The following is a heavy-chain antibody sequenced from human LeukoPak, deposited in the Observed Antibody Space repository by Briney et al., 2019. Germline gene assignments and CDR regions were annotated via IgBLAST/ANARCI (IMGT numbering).Heavy chain of an antibody. CDR2: ISYDGSNK. D-gene: IGHD2-2*01. CDR1: GFTFSSHG. CDR3: AKDGFDSGDIVVVPAAY. J-gene: IGHJ4*02. V-gene: IGHV3-30*18. Sequence: PGRSLRLSCAASGFTFSSHGMHWVRQAPGKGLEWVAVISYDGSNKYYADSVKGRFTISRDNSKNTLYLQMNSLRAEDTAVYYCAKDGFDSGDIVVVPAAYWGQGTLVTVSS.